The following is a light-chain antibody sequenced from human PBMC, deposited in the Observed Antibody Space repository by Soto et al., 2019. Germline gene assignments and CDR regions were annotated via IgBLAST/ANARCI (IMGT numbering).Light chain of an antibody. J-gene: IGLJ2*01. Sequence: QPVLAQSPSASASLGASVKLTCTLSSGHSTYAIAWHQQQPEKGPRYLMKLNSDGSHTKGDGIPERFSGSSSGAERYLSISSLQSEDEADYYCQSWDTGIHRVFGGGTKLTVL. CDR2: LNSDGSH. V-gene: IGLV4-69*01. CDR1: SGHSTYA. CDR3: QSWDTGIHRV.